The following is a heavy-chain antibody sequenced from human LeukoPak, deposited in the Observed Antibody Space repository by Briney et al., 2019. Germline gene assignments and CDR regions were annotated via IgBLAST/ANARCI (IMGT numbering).Heavy chain of an antibody. Sequence: GGSLRLSCAASGFTFSSYGMHWVRQAPGKGLEWVAVISYDGSNKYYADSVKGRFTISRDNSKSTLYLQMNSLRAEDTAVYYCAKARHYYDSSGYYFDYWGQGTLVTVSS. CDR2: ISYDGSNK. CDR3: AKARHYYDSSGYYFDY. D-gene: IGHD3-22*01. V-gene: IGHV3-30*18. J-gene: IGHJ4*02. CDR1: GFTFSSYG.